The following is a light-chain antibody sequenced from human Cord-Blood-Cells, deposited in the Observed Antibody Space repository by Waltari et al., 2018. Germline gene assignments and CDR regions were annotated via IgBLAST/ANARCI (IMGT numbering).Light chain of an antibody. V-gene: IGLV1-47*01. J-gene: IGLJ3*02. CDR1: GSNLGSNY. CDR2: RNN. Sequence: QSVLTQPPSASGTPGQRVTISCSGSGSNLGSNYVYWYQQHPGTAPKLLIYRNNQRPSGVPDRFSGSKSGTSASLAISGLRSEDEADYYCAAWDDSLSGWVFGGGTKLTVL. CDR3: AAWDDSLSGWV.